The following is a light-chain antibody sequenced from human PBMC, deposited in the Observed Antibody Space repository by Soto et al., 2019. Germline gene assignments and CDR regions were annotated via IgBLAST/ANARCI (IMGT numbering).Light chain of an antibody. J-gene: IGLJ1*01. CDR2: SDD. V-gene: IGLV1-47*02. CDR1: SSNIGSYP. Sequence: QSVLTQSPSASGTPGQRVTISCYGSSSNIGSYPVYWYQQLPGTAPKLLINSDDQRPSGVPDRFSASKSGTSASLAISGLRYEDEADYYCAAWDASLSGQVLGAGNKVTVL. CDR3: AAWDASLSGQV.